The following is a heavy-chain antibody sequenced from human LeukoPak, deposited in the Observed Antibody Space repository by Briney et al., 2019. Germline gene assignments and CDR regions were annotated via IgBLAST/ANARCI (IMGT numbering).Heavy chain of an antibody. CDR2: IYTSGST. CDR1: GVSISSYY. D-gene: IGHD3-9*01. J-gene: IGHJ4*02. Sequence: PSQTLSLTCTVSGVSISSYYCSWIRQPAGKGLEWIGRIYTSGSTNYNPSLKSRVTMSVDTSKSQFSLKLSSVTAADTAVYYCARGGYDILTGYPYYFDYWGQGTLVTVSS. V-gene: IGHV4-4*07. CDR3: ARGGYDILTGYPYYFDY.